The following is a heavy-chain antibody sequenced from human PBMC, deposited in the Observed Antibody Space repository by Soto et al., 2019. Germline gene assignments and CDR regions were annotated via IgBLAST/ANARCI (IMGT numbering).Heavy chain of an antibody. Sequence: QLQLQESGPGLVKPSETLSLTCTVSGDSVSSSNYYWGWIRQPPGKGLEWIGSVFHSGSTYYNPSLKSRVTMSVDTSKNQFSLNLSSVTAADAAVYYCAPHPTFSGWEYYFDYWGQGTPVTVSS. CDR2: VFHSGST. J-gene: IGHJ4*02. CDR3: APHPTFSGWEYYFDY. D-gene: IGHD6-19*01. CDR1: GDSVSSSNYY. V-gene: IGHV4-39*01.